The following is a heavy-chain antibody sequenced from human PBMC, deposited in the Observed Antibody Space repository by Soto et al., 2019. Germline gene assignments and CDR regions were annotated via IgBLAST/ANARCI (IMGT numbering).Heavy chain of an antibody. V-gene: IGHV3-48*03. Sequence: EVQLVESGGGLIQPGGSLRLSCAASGFTFSTSEMYWVHQAPGKGLEWVSYIHPSGQPIFYADSVKGRFTISRDNAKNSLYLQMSSLRADDSAVYYCARRASRWGQGTMVTVSS. D-gene: IGHD1-26*01. CDR2: IHPSGQPI. CDR3: ARRASR. J-gene: IGHJ3*01. CDR1: GFTFSTSE.